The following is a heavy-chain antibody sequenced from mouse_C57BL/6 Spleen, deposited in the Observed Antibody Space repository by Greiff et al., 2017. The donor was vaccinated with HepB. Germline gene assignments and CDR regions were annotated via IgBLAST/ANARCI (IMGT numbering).Heavy chain of an antibody. CDR1: GYTFTSYW. CDR2: IYPGNSDT. J-gene: IGHJ4*01. V-gene: IGHV1-5*01. Sequence: EVQLQQSGTVLARPGASVKMSCKTSGYTFTSYWMHWVKQRPGQGLEWIGAIYPGNSDTSYNQKFKGKAKLTAVTSASTAYMELSSLTNEDSAVYYCTRGRYDGYYEAMDYWGQGTSVTVSS. D-gene: IGHD2-3*01. CDR3: TRGRYDGYYEAMDY.